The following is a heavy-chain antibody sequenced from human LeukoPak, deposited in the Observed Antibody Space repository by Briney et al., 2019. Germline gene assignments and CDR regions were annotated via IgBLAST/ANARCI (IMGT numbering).Heavy chain of an antibody. J-gene: IGHJ4*02. Sequence: PGGSLRLSCAASGFTFSSYGMRWVRQAPGRGLEWVSVISSGGSDKYYADSVRGRFTISRDNSKNTLYLQLNTLRAEDTAVYYCARETWGGLDSWGQGTPVSVSS. D-gene: IGHD3-16*01. V-gene: IGHV3-30*03. CDR3: ARETWGGLDS. CDR1: GFTFSSYG. CDR2: ISSGGSDK.